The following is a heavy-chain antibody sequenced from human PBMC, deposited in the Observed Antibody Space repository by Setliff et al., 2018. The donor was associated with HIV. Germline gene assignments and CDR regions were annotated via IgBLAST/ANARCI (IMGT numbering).Heavy chain of an antibody. CDR3: ARWGETTGIKAFDL. Sequence: SETLSLTCTASDNSITNYYWNWIWQPPGKGLEWIGYMHYSGRTSYNPSLKSRVTTSVNTSKNQLSLNLSSVTAADTAVYYCARWGETTGIKAFDLWGQGTMVTVSS. D-gene: IGHD1-1*01. CDR1: DNSITNYY. J-gene: IGHJ3*01. V-gene: IGHV4-59*01. CDR2: MHYSGRT.